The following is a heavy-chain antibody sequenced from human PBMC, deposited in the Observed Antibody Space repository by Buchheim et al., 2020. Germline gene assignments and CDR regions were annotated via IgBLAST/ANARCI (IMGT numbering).Heavy chain of an antibody. CDR3: AREGQYYDMLTGYYSQAYYCYYMDV. CDR1: GGSISSSNW. D-gene: IGHD3-9*01. CDR2: IYHSGST. J-gene: IGHJ6*03. V-gene: IGHV4-4*02. Sequence: QVQLQESGPGLVKPSGTLSLTCAVSGGSISSSNWWSWVRQPPGKGLEWIGEIYHSGSTNYNPSLKSRVTISVDKSKNQFSLKLSSVTAADTAVYYCAREGQYYDMLTGYYSQAYYCYYMDVWGKGTT.